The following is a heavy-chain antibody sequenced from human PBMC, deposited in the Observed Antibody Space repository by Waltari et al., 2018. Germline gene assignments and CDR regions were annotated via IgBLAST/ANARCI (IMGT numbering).Heavy chain of an antibody. D-gene: IGHD2-21*01. J-gene: IGHJ1*01. V-gene: IGHV3-21*01. CDR3: ARELGYCGGDCYSAEYFQH. CDR1: GFTFSSYS. CDR2: ISSSSSYI. Sequence: EVQLVESGGGLVKPGGSLRLSCAASGFTFSSYSMNWVRQAPGTGLEWVSSISSSSSYIYYADSVKGRFTISRDNAKNSLYLQMNSLRAEDTAVYYCARELGYCGGDCYSAEYFQHWGQGTLVTVSS.